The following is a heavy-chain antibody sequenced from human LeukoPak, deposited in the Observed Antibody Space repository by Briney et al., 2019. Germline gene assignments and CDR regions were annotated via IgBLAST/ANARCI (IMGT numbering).Heavy chain of an antibody. CDR3: AKDRSYYDSSGYRNFEY. J-gene: IGHJ4*02. V-gene: IGHV3-30*02. CDR2: IRYDGSDK. CDR1: GFTFSGSG. D-gene: IGHD3-22*01. Sequence: GGSLRLSCAASGFTFSGSGMHWVRQAPGKGLEWVAFIRYDGSDKYYAGSVKGRFTISRDNSKYTLSLQMNSLRAEDTAVYYCAKDRSYYDSSGYRNFEYWGQGSLVTVSS.